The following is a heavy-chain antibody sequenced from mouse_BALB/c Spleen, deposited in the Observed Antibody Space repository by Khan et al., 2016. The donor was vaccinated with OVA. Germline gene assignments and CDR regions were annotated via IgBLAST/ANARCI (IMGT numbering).Heavy chain of an antibody. CDR1: GYTFTDFA. D-gene: IGHD1-3*01. J-gene: IGHJ3*01. Sequence: QVQLQQSGAELVRPGVSVKISCKGSGYTFTDFAIHWVKQSPAQGLEWIGVISTCYGGADFNQKFKGKATLTVDKSSSTAFVELASLTPEDSANYYCVRGSGNSRFAYWGQGTLVTVSA. CDR2: ISTCYGGA. V-gene: IGHV1S137*01. CDR3: VRGSGNSRFAY.